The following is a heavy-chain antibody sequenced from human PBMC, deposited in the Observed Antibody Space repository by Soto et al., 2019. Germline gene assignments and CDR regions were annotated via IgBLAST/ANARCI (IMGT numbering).Heavy chain of an antibody. CDR2: ISAHSGNT. CDR3: ARIAASGIVHDFDF. J-gene: IGHJ4*02. D-gene: IGHD6-13*01. V-gene: IGHV1-18*01. CDR1: GYTFTTYA. Sequence: EASVKVSCKASGYTFTTYAITWVRQAPGQGLEWMGWISAHSGNTNYAQKVQGRVTMTTDTSTSTAYMELRSLRSDDTAIYYCARIAASGIVHDFDFWGQGTLVTVSS.